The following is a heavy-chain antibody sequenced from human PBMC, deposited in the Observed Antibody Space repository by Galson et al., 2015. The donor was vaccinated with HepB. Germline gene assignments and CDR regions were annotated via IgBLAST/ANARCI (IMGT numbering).Heavy chain of an antibody. V-gene: IGHV1-69*13. Sequence: SVKVSCKASGGTFSSYAISWVRQAPGQGLEWMGGIIPIFGTANYAQKFQGRVTITADESTSTAHMELSSLRSEDTAVYYCARAPLSGSFGGNWFDPWGQGTLVTVSS. J-gene: IGHJ5*02. CDR1: GGTFSSYA. CDR2: IIPIFGTA. D-gene: IGHD3-16*01. CDR3: ARAPLSGSFGGNWFDP.